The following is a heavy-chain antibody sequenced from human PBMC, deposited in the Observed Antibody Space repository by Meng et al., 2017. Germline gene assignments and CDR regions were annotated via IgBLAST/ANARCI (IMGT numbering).Heavy chain of an antibody. CDR2: IKQDGSEK. D-gene: IGHD4-11*01. J-gene: IGHJ4*02. CDR1: GFTFSSYW. V-gene: IGHV3-7*01. CDR3: ARSNGDYFDY. Sequence: GESLKISCAASGFTFSSYWMSWVRQAPGKGLEWVANIKQDGSEKYYVDSVKGRFTISRDNAKNSLSLQMNSLRAEDTAVYYCARSNGDYFDYWGQGTLVTVSS.